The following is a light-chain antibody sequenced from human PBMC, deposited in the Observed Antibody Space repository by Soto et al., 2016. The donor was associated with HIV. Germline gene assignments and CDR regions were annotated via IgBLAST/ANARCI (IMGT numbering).Light chain of an antibody. CDR1: QDITTA. CDR2: GAS. Sequence: DIQMTQSPSSLSASVGDRVTITCRASQDITTALCWFQQRPGKAPRRLIYGASTLQSGVPSRFSGSGDGTEFTLTINSLLPEDFATYYCLQHNLYPLTFGGGTKVEIK. CDR3: LQHNLYPLT. V-gene: IGKV1-17*01. J-gene: IGKJ4*01.